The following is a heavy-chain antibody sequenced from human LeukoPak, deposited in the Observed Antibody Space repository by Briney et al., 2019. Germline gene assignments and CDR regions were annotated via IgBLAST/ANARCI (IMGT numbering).Heavy chain of an antibody. CDR1: GFTFSSYA. Sequence: PGGSLRLSCAASGFTFSSYAMHWVRQAPGKGLEWVAVIWYDGSNKYYADSVKGRFTISRDNSKNTLYLQMNSLRAEDTAVYYCARDPSSWYSPEDYYYGMDVWGQGTTVTVSS. D-gene: IGHD6-13*01. CDR3: ARDPSSWYSPEDYYYGMDV. J-gene: IGHJ6*02. CDR2: IWYDGSNK. V-gene: IGHV3-33*01.